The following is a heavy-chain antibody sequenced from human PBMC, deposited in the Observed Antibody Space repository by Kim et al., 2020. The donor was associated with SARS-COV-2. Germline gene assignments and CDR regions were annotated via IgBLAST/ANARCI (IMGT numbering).Heavy chain of an antibody. CDR1: GGSISGTSYY. D-gene: IGHD3-10*01. Sequence: SEILSLTCTVYGGSISGTSYYWTWIRQHPGKGLEWIGYISYSGSTYYNPSLKSRINISLDTSKKQFSLNLSSVTAADTAVYYCARDHRRRHDTMVRGVEYYYYGMDVWGQGTTVTVS. V-gene: IGHV4-31*03. CDR2: ISYSGST. J-gene: IGHJ6*02. CDR3: ARDHRRRHDTMVRGVEYYYYGMDV.